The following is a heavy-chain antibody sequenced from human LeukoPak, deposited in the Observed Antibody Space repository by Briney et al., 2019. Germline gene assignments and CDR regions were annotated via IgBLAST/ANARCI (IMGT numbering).Heavy chain of an antibody. CDR1: GYTFTSYA. CDR2: INTNTGNP. D-gene: IGHD2-15*01. V-gene: IGHV7-4-1*02. J-gene: IGHJ4*02. Sequence: GASVKVSCKASGYTFTSYAMNWVRQAPGQGLEWMGWINTNTGNPTYAQGFTGRFVFSLDTSVSTAYLQISSLKAEDTAVYYCARDGEVVVVVGFDYWGQGTLVTVSS. CDR3: ARDGEVVVVVGFDY.